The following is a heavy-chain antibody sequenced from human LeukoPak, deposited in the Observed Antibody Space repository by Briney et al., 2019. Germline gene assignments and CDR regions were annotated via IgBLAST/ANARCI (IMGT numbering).Heavy chain of an antibody. V-gene: IGHV4-4*02. CDR1: GGSISNTNW. CDR2: VSLAGQT. D-gene: IGHD1-26*01. Sequence: SETLSLTCDVSGGSISNTNWWSWVRQPPGQGLEWIGEVSLAGQTNYNPSLNGRVTMSLDESSNQLSLKLTSVTAADTAIYYCSRESGAFCLFGYRGQGTLVIVPS. CDR3: SRESGAFCLFGY. J-gene: IGHJ4*02.